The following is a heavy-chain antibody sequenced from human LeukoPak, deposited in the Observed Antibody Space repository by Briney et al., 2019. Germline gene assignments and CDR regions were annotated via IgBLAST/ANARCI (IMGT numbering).Heavy chain of an antibody. CDR1: GGSISSSSYY. V-gene: IGHV4-39*01. Sequence: SETLSLTCTVSGGSISSSSYYWGWIRQPPGKGLEWIGRIYYSGSTYYNTSLKSRVTISADTSKKQFSLKLSSVTAADTAVYYCARQTSATFQQLVRRSHFDYWGQGTLVTVSS. CDR3: ARQTSATFQQLVRRSHFDY. D-gene: IGHD6-13*01. J-gene: IGHJ4*02. CDR2: IYYSGST.